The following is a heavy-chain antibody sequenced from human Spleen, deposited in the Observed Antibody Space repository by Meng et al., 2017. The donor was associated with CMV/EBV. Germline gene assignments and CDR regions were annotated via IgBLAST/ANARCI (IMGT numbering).Heavy chain of an antibody. J-gene: IGHJ4*02. Sequence: SGDSINSGGYSWNWIRQNPGRGLEWIGYIAYSGGTEYNPSLRTRLVISLDTSKSQFSLNLESVTAADTAVYYCARQRDFGDHSFDSWGQGTLVTVSS. CDR1: GDSINSGGYS. D-gene: IGHD4-17*01. V-gene: IGHV4-31*02. CDR3: ARQRDFGDHSFDS. CDR2: IAYSGGT.